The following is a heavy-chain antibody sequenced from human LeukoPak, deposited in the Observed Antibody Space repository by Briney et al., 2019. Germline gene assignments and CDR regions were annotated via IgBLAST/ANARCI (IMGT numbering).Heavy chain of an antibody. J-gene: IGHJ6*02. Sequence: PSETLSLTCAVYGGSFSGYYWSWIRQPPGKGLEWIGEINHSGSTNYNPSLKSRVTISVDTSKNQFSLKLSSVTAADTAVYYCAKSAVAGPYYYYYYGMDVWGQGTTVTVSS. CDR1: GGSFSGYY. V-gene: IGHV4-34*01. CDR3: AKSAVAGPYYYYYYGMDV. CDR2: INHSGST. D-gene: IGHD6-19*01.